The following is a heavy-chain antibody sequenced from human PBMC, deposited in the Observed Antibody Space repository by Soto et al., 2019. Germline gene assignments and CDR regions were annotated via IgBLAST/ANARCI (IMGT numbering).Heavy chain of an antibody. J-gene: IGHJ6*02. Sequence: PGGSLRLSCAASGFTFSSYAMSWVRQAPGKGLEWVSAISGSGGTTYYADSVKGRFTISRDNSKNTLYLQMNSLRAEDTAVYYCAKDLLTTEYYYYYGMDVWRQGTTVTVS. CDR2: ISGSGGTT. V-gene: IGHV3-23*01. CDR1: GFTFSSYA. D-gene: IGHD4-17*01. CDR3: AKDLLTTEYYYYYGMDV.